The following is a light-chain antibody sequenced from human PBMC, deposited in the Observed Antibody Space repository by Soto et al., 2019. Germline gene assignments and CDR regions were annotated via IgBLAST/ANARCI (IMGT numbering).Light chain of an antibody. V-gene: IGLV1-51*01. Sequence: QSVLTQPPSLSGTPGQRVTISCSGSSSNIGNNYVSWYQQLPGTAPKLLIYDNNKRPSGIPDRFSGSKSGTSGTLDITGLQTGDEADYYCATWDGSLPGEVFGGGTKLTVL. CDR3: ATWDGSLPGEV. J-gene: IGLJ2*01. CDR2: DNN. CDR1: SSNIGNNY.